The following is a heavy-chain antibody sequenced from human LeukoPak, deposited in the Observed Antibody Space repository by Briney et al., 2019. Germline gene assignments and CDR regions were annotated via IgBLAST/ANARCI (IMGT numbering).Heavy chain of an antibody. CDR1: GLTFDDYG. CDR2: INWNGGST. V-gene: IGHV3-20*04. Sequence: RPGGSLRLSCVASGLTFDDYGMSWVRQAPGKGLEWVSGINWNGGSTGYADSVKGRFTISRDNAKNSLYLQMNSLRDEDTALYYCARSDRSSWTFDYWGQGTLVTVSS. D-gene: IGHD6-13*01. CDR3: ARSDRSSWTFDY. J-gene: IGHJ4*02.